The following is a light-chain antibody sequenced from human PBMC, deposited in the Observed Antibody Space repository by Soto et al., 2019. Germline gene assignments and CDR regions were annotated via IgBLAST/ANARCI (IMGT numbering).Light chain of an antibody. CDR1: SSDVGSYNR. V-gene: IGLV2-18*02. CDR3: SSYTSSSTFAV. J-gene: IGLJ2*01. CDR2: EVS. Sequence: QSVLTQPPSVSGSPGQSVTISCTGTSSDVGSYNRVSWYQQPPGTAPKLMIYEVSNRPSGVPDRFSGSKSGNTASLTISGLQAEDEADYYCSSYTSSSTFAVFGGGTKVTVL.